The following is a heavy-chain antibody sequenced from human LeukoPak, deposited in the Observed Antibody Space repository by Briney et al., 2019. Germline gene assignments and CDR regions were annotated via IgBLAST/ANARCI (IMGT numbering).Heavy chain of an antibody. Sequence: GESLKISCKGSGFSFTSYWIGWVRQMPGKGLEYMGIILVGGSEVRYSPAFQGLVTISADKSINTAYLQWTSLKASDTAMYYCARHTGRPPAGWFDPWGQGTLVTVSS. CDR1: GFSFTSYW. J-gene: IGHJ5*02. CDR3: ARHTGRPPAGWFDP. V-gene: IGHV5-51*01. D-gene: IGHD6-25*01. CDR2: ILVGGSEV.